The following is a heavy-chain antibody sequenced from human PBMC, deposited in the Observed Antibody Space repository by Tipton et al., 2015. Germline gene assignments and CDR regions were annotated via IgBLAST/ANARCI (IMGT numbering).Heavy chain of an antibody. Sequence: TLSLTCSVSGGSVSSGFYYWTWIRQPPGKGLEWIGYIFVPGSTNFNPSLRSRVTISVDTSRNHFSLELMSVTAADTAVYYCARAIPHYYGLENVGYYFADWGQGTLVTVSS. CDR3: ARAIPHYYGLENVGYYFAD. V-gene: IGHV4-61*03. CDR1: GGSVSSGFYY. J-gene: IGHJ4*02. D-gene: IGHD3/OR15-3a*01. CDR2: IFVPGST.